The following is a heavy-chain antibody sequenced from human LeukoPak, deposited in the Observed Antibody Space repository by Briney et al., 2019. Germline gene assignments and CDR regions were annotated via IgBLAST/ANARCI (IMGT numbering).Heavy chain of an antibody. CDR2: VSGGGGTT. D-gene: IGHD2-2*01. CDR3: ARDGCSSTSCRFYNWFDP. CDR1: GFTFSSYA. J-gene: IGHJ5*02. Sequence: GGSLRLSCAASGFTFSSYAMSWVRQAPGKGLEWVSTVSGGGGTTYYADSVKGRFTISRDNAKNSLYLQMNSLRAEDTAVYYCARDGCSSTSCRFYNWFDPWGQGTLVTVSS. V-gene: IGHV3-23*01.